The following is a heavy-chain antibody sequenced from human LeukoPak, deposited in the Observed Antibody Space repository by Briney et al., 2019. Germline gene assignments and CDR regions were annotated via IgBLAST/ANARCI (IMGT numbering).Heavy chain of an antibody. V-gene: IGHV1-2*02. D-gene: IGHD5-12*01. CDR3: ARFDTVAPGRPYDI. CDR1: EYTFTDYY. J-gene: IGHJ3*02. CDR2: INPNSGGT. Sequence: GASVKVSCKASEYTFTDYYLHWVRQAPGEGLEWMGWINPNSGGTNTAQKFQGRVTITSDTSVSTAYMELSSLRSDDTAVYYCARFDTVAPGRPYDIWGQGTKVTVSS.